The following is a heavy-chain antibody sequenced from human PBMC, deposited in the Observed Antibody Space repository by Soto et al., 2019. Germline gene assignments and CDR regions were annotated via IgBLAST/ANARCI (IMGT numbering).Heavy chain of an antibody. J-gene: IGHJ5*02. CDR2: MYYNGNI. Sequence: SETLSLTCNVSGGSISNYYWTWVRQSPEKGLEWIGYMYYNGNINYNPSLKSRVTISIDTSKNQFSLTLRSVTAADTAVYYCASGGNWFDPWGQGVLVTVSA. CDR1: GGSISNYY. CDR3: ASGGNWFDP. V-gene: IGHV4-59*01. D-gene: IGHD3-16*01.